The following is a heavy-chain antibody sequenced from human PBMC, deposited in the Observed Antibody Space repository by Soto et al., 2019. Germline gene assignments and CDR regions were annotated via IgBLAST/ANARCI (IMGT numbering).Heavy chain of an antibody. J-gene: IGHJ5*02. Sequence: ASVKVSCKVSGYTLTELSMHWVRQAPGKGLEWMGGFDPEDGETIYAQKFQGRVTMTEDTSTDTAYMELSSLRSEDTAVYYCAKGTEIVVVPGQTFDWFDPWGQGTLVTVSS. CDR3: AKGTEIVVVPGQTFDWFDP. CDR2: FDPEDGET. V-gene: IGHV1-24*01. D-gene: IGHD2-2*01. CDR1: GYTLTELS.